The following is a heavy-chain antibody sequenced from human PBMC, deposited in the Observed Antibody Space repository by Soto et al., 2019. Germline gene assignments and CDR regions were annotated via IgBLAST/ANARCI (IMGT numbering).Heavy chain of an antibody. CDR1: GFTFGNAW. CDR3: ITVTSSTTSCYAFLRDD. J-gene: IGHJ4*02. V-gene: IGHV3-15*07. CDR2: IKSKTDGGTT. Sequence: PGGSLRLSSAASGFTFGNAWMNWVRQAPGKGLEWVGRIKSKTDGGTTDYAAPVKGRFTISRDDSKNTLYLQMNSLKTEDTAVYYCITVTSSTTSCYAFLRDDWGKGTLVT. D-gene: IGHD2-2*01.